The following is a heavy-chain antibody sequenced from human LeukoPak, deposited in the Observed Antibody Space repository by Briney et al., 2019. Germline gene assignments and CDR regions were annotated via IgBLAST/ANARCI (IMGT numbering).Heavy chain of an antibody. CDR3: ARYSGTFSNSYFDC. D-gene: IGHD1-26*01. CDR2: IKTDGSEI. J-gene: IGHJ4*02. Sequence: GGSLRLSCVASGFTFSDYWMSWVRQAPGKGLEWVANIKTDGSEIHYVDSVRGRFTISRDNAKNTLYLQMNSLRAEDTAVYYCARYSGTFSNSYFDCWGQGTLVTVSS. CDR1: GFTFSDYW. V-gene: IGHV3-7*01.